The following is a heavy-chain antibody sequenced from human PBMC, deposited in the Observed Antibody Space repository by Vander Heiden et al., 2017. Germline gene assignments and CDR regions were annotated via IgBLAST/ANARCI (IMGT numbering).Heavy chain of an antibody. Sequence: QVQLVESGGGVVQPGRSLRLPCAAPGFPFSSYAMHWVRQAPGKGLEWVAVISYDGSNKYYADSVKGRFTISRDNSKNTLYLQMNSLRAEDTAVYYCARTSSSSWYSGDYFDYWGQGTLVTVSS. CDR3: ARTSSSSWYSGDYFDY. CDR2: ISYDGSNK. D-gene: IGHD6-13*01. V-gene: IGHV3-30-3*01. CDR1: GFPFSSYA. J-gene: IGHJ4*02.